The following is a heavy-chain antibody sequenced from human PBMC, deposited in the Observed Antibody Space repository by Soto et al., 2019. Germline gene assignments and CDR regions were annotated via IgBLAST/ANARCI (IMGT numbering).Heavy chain of an antibody. CDR3: ARAISSVAFDY. Sequence: SETLSPTCTVSGGSISSGGHYWSWIRQHPGKGLEWIGYIYSSGSTYYNPSLKSRVTISVDTSKNQFSLKLSSVTAADTAVYYCARAISSVAFDYWGQGTLVTVSS. V-gene: IGHV4-31*03. CDR1: GGSISSGGHY. D-gene: IGHD2-15*01. CDR2: IYSSGST. J-gene: IGHJ4*02.